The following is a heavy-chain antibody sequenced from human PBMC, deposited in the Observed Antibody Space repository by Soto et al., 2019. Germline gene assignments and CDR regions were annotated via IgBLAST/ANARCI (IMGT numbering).Heavy chain of an antibody. Sequence: QVQLQESGPGLVKPSQTLSLTCTVSGGSISSGDYYWSWIRQPPGKGLEWIGYIYYSGSTYYNPSRKSRVTISVDTSKNQFSLKLSSVTAADTAVYYCARGTAAAGTESYYYYGMDVWGQGTTVTVSS. CDR3: ARGTAAAGTESYYYYGMDV. V-gene: IGHV4-30-4*01. J-gene: IGHJ6*02. D-gene: IGHD6-13*01. CDR2: IYYSGST. CDR1: GGSISSGDYY.